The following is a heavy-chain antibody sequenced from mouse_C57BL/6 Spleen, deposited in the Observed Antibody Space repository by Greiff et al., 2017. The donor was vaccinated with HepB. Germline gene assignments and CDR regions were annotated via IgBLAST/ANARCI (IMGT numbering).Heavy chain of an antibody. CDR3: ASWEFTTVVANSPNAPFAY. CDR1: GYTFTGYW. CDR2: ILPGSGST. V-gene: IGHV1-9*01. D-gene: IGHD1-1*01. J-gene: IGHJ3*01. Sequence: QVQLQQSGAELMKPGASVKLSCKATGYTFTGYWIEWVKQRPGHGLEWIGEILPGSGSTNYNEKFKGKATFTADTSSNTAYMQLSSLTTEDSAIYYCASWEFTTVVANSPNAPFAYWGQGTLVTVSA.